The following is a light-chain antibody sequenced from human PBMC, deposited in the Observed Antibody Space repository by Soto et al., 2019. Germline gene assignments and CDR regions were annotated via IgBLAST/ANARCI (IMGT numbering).Light chain of an antibody. CDR1: QSVSTS. Sequence: EIVMTQSPATLSVSPGERATLSCRASQSVSTSLAWYQQKPGQAPRLLIYGASTRATGIPARFSGSESGTDFTLTISSRQSEDFAVYYCQQYNDWPQTFGQGTKVEIK. CDR2: GAS. V-gene: IGKV3-15*01. J-gene: IGKJ1*01. CDR3: QQYNDWPQT.